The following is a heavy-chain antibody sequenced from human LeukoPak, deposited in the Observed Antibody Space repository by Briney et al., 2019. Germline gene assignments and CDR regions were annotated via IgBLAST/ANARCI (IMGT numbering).Heavy chain of an antibody. J-gene: IGHJ4*02. CDR2: IWYDGYNK. CDR1: GFTFSDYG. V-gene: IGHV3-33*01. D-gene: IGHD2-2*01. CDR3: ARGYCSSTSCYFDY. Sequence: GGSLRLSCTASGFTFSDYGMHWVRQAPGKGLEWVAIIWYDGYNKYYADSVRGRFTISRDNSKNTVYVQMNNLRAEDTAVYYCARGYCSSTSCYFDYWGQGTLVTVSS.